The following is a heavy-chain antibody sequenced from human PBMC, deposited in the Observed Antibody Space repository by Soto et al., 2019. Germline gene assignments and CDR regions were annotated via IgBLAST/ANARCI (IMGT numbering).Heavy chain of an antibody. CDR1: GFVFSSYS. Sequence: EVQLVESGGGLVQPGGSLRLSCAASGFVFSSYSMNWVRQAPGKGLEWVSYISSTSSTIYYEDSVKGRFTISRDNAKNSLYLQMNSLRDEDTAVYYCARGERVRGDYWGEGTLVTVSS. CDR2: ISSTSSTI. V-gene: IGHV3-48*02. J-gene: IGHJ4*02. CDR3: ARGERVRGDY. D-gene: IGHD1-1*01.